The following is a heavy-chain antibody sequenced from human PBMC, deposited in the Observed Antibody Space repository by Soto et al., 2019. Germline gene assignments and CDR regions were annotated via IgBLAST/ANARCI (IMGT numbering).Heavy chain of an antibody. D-gene: IGHD6-25*01. J-gene: IGHJ6*02. Sequence: QVQLVESGGGVVQPGRSLRLSCAASGLTFNNYGMHWVRQAPGKGLEWLAVIWNDGSNNYYANSVKGRFTISRDNSKNTLYLQMNSLRAEDAAVYYCARRQIPPPTRGAANARGGMDVWGQGTTVTVSS. CDR1: GLTFNNYG. CDR2: IWNDGSNN. V-gene: IGHV3-33*01. CDR3: ARRQIPPPTRGAANARGGMDV.